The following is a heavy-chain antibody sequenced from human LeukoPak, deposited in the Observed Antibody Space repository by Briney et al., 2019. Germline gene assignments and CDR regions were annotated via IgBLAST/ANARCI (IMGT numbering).Heavy chain of an antibody. J-gene: IGHJ4*02. Sequence: PGRSLRLSCAASGFTFSSYAMHWVRQAPGKGLEWVAVISYDGSNKYYADSVKGRFTISRDNSKNTLYLQMNSLRAEDTAVYYCAKVLVRWELRAGDYWGQGTLVTVSS. D-gene: IGHD1-26*01. CDR1: GFTFSSYA. CDR2: ISYDGSNK. V-gene: IGHV3-30-3*01. CDR3: AKVLVRWELRAGDY.